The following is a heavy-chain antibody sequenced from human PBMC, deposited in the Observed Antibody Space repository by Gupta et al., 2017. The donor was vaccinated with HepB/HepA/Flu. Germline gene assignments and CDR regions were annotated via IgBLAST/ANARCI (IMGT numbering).Heavy chain of an antibody. J-gene: IGHJ6*02. CDR2: INHSGST. CDR1: GGSFSGYY. V-gene: IGHV4-34*01. CDR3: ASEDDRYSGSLYGMDV. D-gene: IGHD1-26*01. Sequence: QVQLQQWGAGLLKPSETLSLTCAVYGGSFSGYYWSWIRQPPGKGLEWIGEINHSGSTNYNPSLKSRVTISVDTSKNQFSLKLSSVTAADTAVYYCASEDDRYSGSLYGMDVWGQGTTVTVSS.